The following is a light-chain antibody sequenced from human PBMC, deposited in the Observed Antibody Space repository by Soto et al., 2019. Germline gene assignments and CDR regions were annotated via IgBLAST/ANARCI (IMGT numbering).Light chain of an antibody. Sequence: QSVLTQPPSASGTPGQRVTISCSGSSSNIGSNSAHWYQKVPGTAPKLLIYSNNQRPSGVPDRFSGSKSGTSASLAISGLQSEDEADYYCAAWDDSLIGVVFGGGTKLTVL. CDR2: SNN. CDR3: AAWDDSLIGVV. J-gene: IGLJ3*02. CDR1: SSNIGSNS. V-gene: IGLV1-44*01.